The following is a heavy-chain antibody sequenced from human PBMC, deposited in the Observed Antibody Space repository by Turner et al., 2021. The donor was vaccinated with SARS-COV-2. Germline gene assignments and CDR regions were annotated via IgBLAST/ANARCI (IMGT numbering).Heavy chain of an antibody. CDR1: GFTFSNSA. CDR2: ISSSGGTT. CDR3: ANVGSYFFDY. V-gene: IGHV3-23*01. J-gene: IGHJ4*02. Sequence: EVHLLESGGGLVPPGGSLRLSSAASGFTFSNSAMSWVRQAPGNGLEGVSTISSSGGTTYYAASVKGRFTISRDNSKNTLYLQMNSLRAGDTALYYCANVGSYFFDYWGQGTLVTVSS. D-gene: IGHD3-10*01.